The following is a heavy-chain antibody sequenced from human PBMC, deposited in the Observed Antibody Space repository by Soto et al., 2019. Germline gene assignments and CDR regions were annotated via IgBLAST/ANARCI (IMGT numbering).Heavy chain of an antibody. CDR1: GGTVSSYA. CDR3: ARYLLSGKYSSPLGY. D-gene: IGHD6-6*01. Sequence: QVQLVQSGAEVKKPGSWVKISCKASGGTVSSYAISWVRQAPGQGLEWMGGIIPIFGTANYAQKFQGRVTITADESTSTAYMELSSLRSEDTAVYYCARYLLSGKYSSPLGYWGQGTLVTVSS. CDR2: IIPIFGTA. V-gene: IGHV1-69*01. J-gene: IGHJ4*02.